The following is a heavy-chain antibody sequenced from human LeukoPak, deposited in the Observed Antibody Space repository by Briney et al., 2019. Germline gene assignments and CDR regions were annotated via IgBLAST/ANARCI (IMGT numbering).Heavy chain of an antibody. D-gene: IGHD3-16*02. J-gene: IGHJ4*02. CDR2: INLYGGGT. Sequence: GGSLRLSCAVSGFTFDDFGMTWVRQAPGKGLEWVSGINLYGGGTGYADSAKGRFTISRDNAKKILYLQMNSLRVEDTAVYYCARWELSGRVMERLSWIDHWGQGALVTVSS. V-gene: IGHV3-20*04. CDR1: GFTFDDFG. CDR3: ARWELSGRVMERLSWIDH.